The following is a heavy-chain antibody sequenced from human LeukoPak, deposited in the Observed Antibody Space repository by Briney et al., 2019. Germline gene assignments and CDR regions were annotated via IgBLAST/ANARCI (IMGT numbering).Heavy chain of an antibody. D-gene: IGHD3-16*02. Sequence: SETLSLTCTVSGGSISSGSYYWSWIRQPAGKGLEWIGRIYTSGSTNYNPSLKSRVTISVDTSKNQFSLNLNSVTAADTAVYYCARRGQAGYLYWGQGTLVTVSS. CDR1: GGSISSGSYY. J-gene: IGHJ4*02. CDR2: IYTSGST. CDR3: ARRGQAGYLY. V-gene: IGHV4-61*02.